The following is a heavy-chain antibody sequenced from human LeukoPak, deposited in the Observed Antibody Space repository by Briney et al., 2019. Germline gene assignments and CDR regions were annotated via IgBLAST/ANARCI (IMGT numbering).Heavy chain of an antibody. D-gene: IGHD1-26*01. V-gene: IGHV1-2*02. J-gene: IGHJ6*03. CDR1: GYKFTDYY. CDR3: ARDRSPAVGVTYYYYYYMDV. Sequence: ASVKVSCKASGYKFTDYYTHWVRLAPGQGLEWLGWINPDSGDTNYAQNFQGRVTMTRDTSISTAYMELNRLRSDDTAVYYCARDRSPAVGVTYYYYYYMDVWGKGTTVTVYS. CDR2: INPDSGDT.